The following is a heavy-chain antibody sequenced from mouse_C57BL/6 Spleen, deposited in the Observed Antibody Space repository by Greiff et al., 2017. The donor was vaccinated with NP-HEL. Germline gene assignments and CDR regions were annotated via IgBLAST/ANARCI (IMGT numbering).Heavy chain of an antibody. D-gene: IGHD1-1*01. CDR2: ISDGGSYT. J-gene: IGHJ1*03. Sequence: EVQRVESGGGLVKPGGSLKLSCAASGFTFSSYAMSWVRQTPEKRLEWVATISDGGSYTYYPDNVKGRFTISRYNAKNNLYLQMSHLKSEDTAMYYCAREGITTVVKRYFDVWGTGTTVTVSS. CDR1: GFTFSSYA. CDR3: AREGITTVVKRYFDV. V-gene: IGHV5-4*01.